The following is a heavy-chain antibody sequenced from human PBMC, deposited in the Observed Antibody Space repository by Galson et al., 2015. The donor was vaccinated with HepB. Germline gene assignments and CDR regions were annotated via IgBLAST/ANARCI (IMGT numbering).Heavy chain of an antibody. J-gene: IGHJ4*02. D-gene: IGHD4-17*01. CDR1: GFTFSSYG. Sequence: SLRLSCAASGFTFSSYGMHWVRQAPGKGLEWVAVISYDGSNKYYADSVKGRFTISRDNSKNTLYLQMNSLRAEDTAVYYCAKAATTVTPRPFDYWGQGTLVTVSS. V-gene: IGHV3-30*18. CDR3: AKAATTVTPRPFDY. CDR2: ISYDGSNK.